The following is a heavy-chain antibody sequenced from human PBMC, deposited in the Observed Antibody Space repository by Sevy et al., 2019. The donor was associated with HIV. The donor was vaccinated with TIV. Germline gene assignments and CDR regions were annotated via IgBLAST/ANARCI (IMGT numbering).Heavy chain of an antibody. CDR3: VRDQKGQFSAYDGAGYYGMDV. Sequence: GGSLRLSCAASGFTFNTFSMNWVRQRPEKGLEWVSSISSSSNYIFYAVSVEGRFTISRDNAKDSLYLQMNSLRAEDTAVYYCVRDQKGQFSAYDGAGYYGMDVWGPGTTVTASS. V-gene: IGHV3-21*01. CDR1: GFTFNTFS. CDR2: ISSSSNYI. D-gene: IGHD5-12*01. J-gene: IGHJ6*02.